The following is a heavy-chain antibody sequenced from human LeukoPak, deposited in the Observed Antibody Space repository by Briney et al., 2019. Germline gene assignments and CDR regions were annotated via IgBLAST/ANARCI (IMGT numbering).Heavy chain of an antibody. D-gene: IGHD5-12*01. J-gene: IGHJ4*02. CDR1: GGSISSSSYY. CDR2: IYYSGST. Sequence: SETLSLTCTVSGGSISSSSYYWGWIRQPPGKGLEWIGSIYYSGSTYYNPSLKSRVTISVDTSKNQFSLKLSSVTAADTAVYYCARDSYGGYGPNYWGQGTLVTVSS. V-gene: IGHV4-39*07. CDR3: ARDSYGGYGPNY.